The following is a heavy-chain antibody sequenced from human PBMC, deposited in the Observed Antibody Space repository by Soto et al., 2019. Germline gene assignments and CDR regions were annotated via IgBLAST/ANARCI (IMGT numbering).Heavy chain of an antibody. CDR2: LHSDGTT. CDR3: VRMFNKFDSGFYYRGLDI. Sequence: SETLSLTCTVFGGSISERGFYWDWIRQSPGTGLEWIGSLHSDGTTYDNASLRSRLTMSVDTSKNQFSLRLTSVTAADTAIYYCVRMFNKFDSGFYYRGLDIWGQGTVVTVSS. J-gene: IGHJ3*02. CDR1: GGSISERGFY. D-gene: IGHD3-22*01. V-gene: IGHV4-39*01.